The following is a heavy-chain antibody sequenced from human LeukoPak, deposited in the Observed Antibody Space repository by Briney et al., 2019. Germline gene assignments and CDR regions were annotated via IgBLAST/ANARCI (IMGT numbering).Heavy chain of an antibody. J-gene: IGHJ4*02. CDR3: ARRASSGWLYFDY. CDR2: ISSSGSTI. V-gene: IGHV3-11*01. D-gene: IGHD6-19*01. Sequence: GGSLRLSCAASGFTFSDYYMRWIRQAPGKGLEWVSYISSSGSTIYYADSVKGRFTISRDNAKNSLYLQMNSLRAEDTAVYYCARRASSGWLYFDYWGQGTLVTVSS. CDR1: GFTFSDYY.